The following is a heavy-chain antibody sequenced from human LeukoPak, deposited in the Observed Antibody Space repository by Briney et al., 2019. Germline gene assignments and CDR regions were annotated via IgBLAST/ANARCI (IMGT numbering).Heavy chain of an antibody. V-gene: IGHV4-31*03. CDR1: GVSINSGGYY. J-gene: IGHJ4*02. Sequence: SETLSLTCTVSGVSINSGGYYWNWIRQHPGKGLEWIGYIYYSGSTYYNPSLKRRVNISTDTSKNQFSLRLSSVTAADTAVYYCARKSIVTAGRKPYDVWDQGTLVTVSP. D-gene: IGHD6-13*01. CDR3: ARKSIVTAGRKPYDV. CDR2: IYYSGST.